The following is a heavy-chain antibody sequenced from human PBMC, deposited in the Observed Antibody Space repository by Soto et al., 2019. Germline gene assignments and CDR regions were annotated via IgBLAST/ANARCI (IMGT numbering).Heavy chain of an antibody. CDR3: ARDFYYDSSGYYYGNWFDP. D-gene: IGHD3-22*01. CDR1: GFTFSSYG. Sequence: PGGSLRLSCAASGFTFSSYGMHWVRQAPGKGLEWVAVIWYDGSNKYYADSVKGRFTISRDNSKNTLYLQMNSLRAEDTAVYYCARDFYYDSSGYYYGNWFDPWGQGTLVTVS. J-gene: IGHJ5*02. V-gene: IGHV3-33*01. CDR2: IWYDGSNK.